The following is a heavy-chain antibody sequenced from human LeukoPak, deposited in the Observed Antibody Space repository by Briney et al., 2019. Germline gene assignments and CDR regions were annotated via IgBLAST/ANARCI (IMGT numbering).Heavy chain of an antibody. CDR3: AKVSDRDSSGYYWGFEY. D-gene: IGHD3-22*01. V-gene: IGHV4-59*08. CDR2: IYYSGST. Sequence: SETLSLTCTVSGGSISGNYWSWIRQRPRKGLWCIGYIYYSGSTNYNPSLKSRVAISVDTSRNEFSLKLPSVTTADTAVYYCAKVSDRDSSGYYWGFEYWGQGTLVTVSS. CDR1: GGSISGNY. J-gene: IGHJ4*02.